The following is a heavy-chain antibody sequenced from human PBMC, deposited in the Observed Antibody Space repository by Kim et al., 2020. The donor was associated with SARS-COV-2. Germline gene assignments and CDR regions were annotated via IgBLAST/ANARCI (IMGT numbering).Heavy chain of an antibody. CDR1: GGTFSSYA. CDR2: IIRIFGTA. Sequence: SVKVSCKASGGTFSSYAISWVRQAPGQGLEWMGGIIRIFGTANYAQKFQGRVTITADESTSTAYMELSSLRSEDTAVYYCARDDGSGTRYYYYGMDVWGQGTTVTVSS. J-gene: IGHJ6*02. CDR3: ARDDGSGTRYYYYGMDV. V-gene: IGHV1-69*13. D-gene: IGHD3-10*01.